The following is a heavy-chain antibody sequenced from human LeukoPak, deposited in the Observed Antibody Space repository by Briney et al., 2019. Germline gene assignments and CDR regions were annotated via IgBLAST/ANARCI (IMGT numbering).Heavy chain of an antibody. J-gene: IGHJ4*02. CDR3: ARHESSGDYFDY. CDR1: GGSTSSYY. Sequence: SETLSLTCTVSGGSTSSYYWSWIRQPPGKGLEWIGYISYSGNTNYNPSLKSRVTISVDTSKNQFSLKLSSVTAADTAVYYCARHESSGDYFDYWGQGTLVTVSS. V-gene: IGHV4-59*08. CDR2: ISYSGNT. D-gene: IGHD6-25*01.